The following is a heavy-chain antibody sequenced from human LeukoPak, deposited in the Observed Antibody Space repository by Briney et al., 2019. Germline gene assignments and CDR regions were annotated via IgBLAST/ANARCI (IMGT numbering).Heavy chain of an antibody. CDR1: GFTFSSYA. J-gene: IGHJ4*02. D-gene: IGHD2-21*02. CDR3: ARGSKKHIVVVTAIPPFDY. CDR2: IIGSGGST. V-gene: IGHV3-23*01. Sequence: GGSLRLSCAASGFTFSSYAMSWVRQAPGKGLEWVSAIIGSGGSTYYADSVKGRFTISRDNSKNTLYLQMNSLRAEDTAVYYCARGSKKHIVVVTAIPPFDYWGQGTLVTVSS.